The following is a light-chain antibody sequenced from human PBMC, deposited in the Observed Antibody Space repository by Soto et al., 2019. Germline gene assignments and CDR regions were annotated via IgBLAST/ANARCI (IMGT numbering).Light chain of an antibody. Sequence: EIVLTQSPGTLSLSPGERATLSCRASQSVSSSYLAWYQQKPGRAPRLLIYGASIRATGIPDRFSGSVSGTDSTLTISRLEPEDSAVYYCQQYGSSALTFGGGTKVEIK. V-gene: IGKV3-20*01. CDR3: QQYGSSALT. CDR2: GAS. CDR1: QSVSSSY. J-gene: IGKJ4*01.